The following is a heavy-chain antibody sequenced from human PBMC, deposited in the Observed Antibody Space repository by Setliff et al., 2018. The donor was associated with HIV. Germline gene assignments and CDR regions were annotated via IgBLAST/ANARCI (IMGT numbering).Heavy chain of an antibody. CDR1: GYTFTSYD. CDR2: MHPTSGNT. V-gene: IGHV1-8*02. Sequence: ASVKVSCEASGYTFTSYDINEGRQANGHGLEWMGWMHPTSGNTGYAQKFQGRIAMTRKTSISTAYMELSSLRSEDTAVYYCASAGDDWYFDLWGRGTLGTVSP. J-gene: IGHJ2*01. D-gene: IGHD7-27*01. CDR3: ASAGDDWYFDL.